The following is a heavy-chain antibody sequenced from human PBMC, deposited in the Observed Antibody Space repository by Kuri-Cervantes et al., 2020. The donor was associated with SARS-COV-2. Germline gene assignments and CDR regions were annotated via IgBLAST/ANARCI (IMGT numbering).Heavy chain of an antibody. D-gene: IGHD3-22*01. CDR3: ARQPDYYDSSGYLGFDY. V-gene: IGHV4-34*01. J-gene: IGHJ4*02. Sequence: SETLSLTCAVYGGSFSGYYWSWIRQPPGKGLEWIGSIYYSGSTYYNPSLKSRVTISVDTSKNQFSLKLGSVTAADTAVYYCARQPDYYDSSGYLGFDYWGQGTLVTVSS. CDR1: GGSFSGYY. CDR2: IYYSGST.